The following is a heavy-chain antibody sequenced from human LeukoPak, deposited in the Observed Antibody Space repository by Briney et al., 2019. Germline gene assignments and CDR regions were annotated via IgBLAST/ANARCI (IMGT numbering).Heavy chain of an antibody. CDR1: GGSISGYY. V-gene: IGHV4-34*01. CDR2: INHSGST. Sequence: PSETLSLTCTVSGGSISGYYWSWIRQPPGKGLEWIGEINHSGSTNYNPSLKSRVTISVDTSKNQFSLKLSSVTAADTAVYYCARGPPFDYWGQGTLVTVSS. J-gene: IGHJ4*02. CDR3: ARGPPFDY.